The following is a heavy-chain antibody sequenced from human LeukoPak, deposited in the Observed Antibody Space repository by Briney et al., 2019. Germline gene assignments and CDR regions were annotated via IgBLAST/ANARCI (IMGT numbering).Heavy chain of an antibody. J-gene: IGHJ4*02. CDR1: GFIFSSYG. D-gene: IGHD2-2*01. CDR3: AKDLPSCTTSSCWGHLDY. Sequence: GGSLRLSCAASGFIFSSYGMYWVRQAPGKGLEWVAFIRYDGSNKYYADSVKGRFTISRDNSKNTLYLQMNSLRAEDTAVYYCAKDLPSCTTSSCWGHLDYWGQGTLVTVSS. CDR2: IRYDGSNK. V-gene: IGHV3-30*02.